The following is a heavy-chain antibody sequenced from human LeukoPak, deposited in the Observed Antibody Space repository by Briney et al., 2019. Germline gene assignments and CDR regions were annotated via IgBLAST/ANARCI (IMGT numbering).Heavy chain of an antibody. V-gene: IGHV1-18*04. CDR2: ISAYNGNT. Sequence: GASVKVSCKASGYTFTSYYMHWVRQAPGQGLEWMGWISAYNGNTNYAQKLQGRVTMTTDTSTSTAYMELRSLRSDDTAVYYCARDGYCSSTSCYIGRIDYWGQGTLVTVSS. CDR1: GYTFTSYY. CDR3: ARDGYCSSTSCYIGRIDY. J-gene: IGHJ4*02. D-gene: IGHD2-2*03.